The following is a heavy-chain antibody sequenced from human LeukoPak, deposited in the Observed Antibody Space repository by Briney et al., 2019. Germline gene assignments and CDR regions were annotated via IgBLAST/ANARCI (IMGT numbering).Heavy chain of an antibody. V-gene: IGHV1-2*02. CDR2: INPNSGGT. CDR3: ARWRYSYGYTHIDY. J-gene: IGHJ4*02. D-gene: IGHD5-18*01. Sequence: ASVKVSCKASGYTFTGYYMHWVRQAPGQGLEWMGWINPNSGGTNYAQKFQGRVTMTRDTSISTAYMELSRLRSDDTAVYYCARWRYSYGYTHIDYWGQGTLVTVSS. CDR1: GYTFTGYY.